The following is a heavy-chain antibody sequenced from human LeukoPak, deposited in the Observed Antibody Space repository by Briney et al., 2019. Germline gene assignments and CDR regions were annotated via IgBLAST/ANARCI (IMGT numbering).Heavy chain of an antibody. V-gene: IGHV4-34*01. J-gene: IGHJ5*02. D-gene: IGHD2-15*01. CDR3: ASSGVVVAATPGHSWFDP. CDR1: GGSFSGYY. CDR2: INHSGST. Sequence: ETLSLTCAVYGGSFSGYYWSWIRQPPGKGLEWIGEINHSGSTNYNPSLKSRVTISVDTSKNQFSLKLSSVTAADTAVYYCASSGVVVAATPGHSWFDPWGQGTLVTVSS.